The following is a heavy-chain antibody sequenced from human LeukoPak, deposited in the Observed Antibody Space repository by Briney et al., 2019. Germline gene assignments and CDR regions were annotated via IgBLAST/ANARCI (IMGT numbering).Heavy chain of an antibody. D-gene: IGHD2-15*01. Sequence: GGSLRLSCAASGFTFSSYWVNWARQAPGKGLEWVAVISYDGSNKYYADSVKGRFTISRDNSKNTLYLQMNSLRAEDTAVYYCARLKWPNYYYYYGMDVWGQGTTVTVSS. J-gene: IGHJ6*02. CDR2: ISYDGSNK. CDR3: ARLKWPNYYYYYGMDV. CDR1: GFTFSSYW. V-gene: IGHV3-30-3*01.